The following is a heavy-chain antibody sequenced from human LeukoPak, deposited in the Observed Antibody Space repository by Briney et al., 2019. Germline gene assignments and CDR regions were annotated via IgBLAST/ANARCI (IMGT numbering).Heavy chain of an antibody. D-gene: IGHD1-26*01. CDR2: IYPSDSDT. V-gene: IGHV5-51*01. CDR1: EYSFATYW. CDR3: ARPLQGIVGATGFDY. J-gene: IGHJ4*02. Sequence: GESLKISCQGSEYSFATYWIAWLRPMPGKGLEWMGIIYPSDSDTRYSPSFQGQVTISADKSIKTAYLQWSSLKASDTAMYYCARPLQGIVGATGFDYWGQGTLVTVSS.